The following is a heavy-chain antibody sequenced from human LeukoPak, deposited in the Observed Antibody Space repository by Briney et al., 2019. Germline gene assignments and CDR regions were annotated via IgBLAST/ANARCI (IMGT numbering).Heavy chain of an antibody. J-gene: IGHJ4*02. Sequence: GGSLRLYCKASGFTFTVYWMTWVRQAQGKGLEWVANINHDGTEKYYVDSVKGRFTISRENAKNSLFLRMSSLRAEDTAVYYCARGRFYHDSPEWGQGTLVTVSS. CDR2: INHDGTEK. CDR1: GFTFTVYW. CDR3: ARGRFYHDSPE. V-gene: IGHV3-7*01. D-gene: IGHD3-22*01.